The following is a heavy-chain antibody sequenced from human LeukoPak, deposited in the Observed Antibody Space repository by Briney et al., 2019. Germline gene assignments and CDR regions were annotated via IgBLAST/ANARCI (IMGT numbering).Heavy chain of an antibody. CDR3: AKDVRPLFDY. V-gene: IGHV3-48*01. D-gene: IGHD3-10*01. J-gene: IGHJ4*02. CDR1: GFTFSSYS. CDR2: ISSSSSTI. Sequence: GFLRLPCAASGFTFSSYSMNWVRQAPGKGLEWVSYISSSSSTIYYADSVKGRFTISRDNSKNTLYLQMNSLRAEDTAVYYCAKDVRPLFDYWGQGTLVTVSS.